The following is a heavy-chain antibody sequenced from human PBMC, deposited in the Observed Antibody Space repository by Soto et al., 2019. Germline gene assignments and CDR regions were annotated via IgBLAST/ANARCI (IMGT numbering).Heavy chain of an antibody. D-gene: IGHD3-16*01. CDR3: ARRNGAPLGDSYAEYFQY. CDR1: GYSFTNYW. CDR2: IYPGDSDT. V-gene: IGHV5-51*01. Sequence: EVQLVQSGAEVKKPGESLKISCKGSGYSFTNYWIGWVRQMPGKGLEWMGIIYPGDSDTRYSPSFQGQVTISADKSLSTAYLQWSSLKASDTAMYYCARRNGAPLGDSYAEYFQYWGQGTLVTVSS. J-gene: IGHJ1*01.